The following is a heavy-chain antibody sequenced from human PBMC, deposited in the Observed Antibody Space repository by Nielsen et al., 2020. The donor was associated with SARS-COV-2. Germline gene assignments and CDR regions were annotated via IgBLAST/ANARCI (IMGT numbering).Heavy chain of an antibody. J-gene: IGHJ4*02. D-gene: IGHD3-22*01. Sequence: GESLKISCAASGFTFSNAWMSWVRQAPGKGLEWVGRIKSKTDGGTTDYAAPVKGRFTISRDDSKNTLYLQMNSLKTEDTAVYYCTTSDYDSSGYYYWGQGTLVTVSS. CDR2: IKSKTDGGTT. CDR1: GFTFSNAW. CDR3: TTSDYDSSGYYY. V-gene: IGHV3-15*01.